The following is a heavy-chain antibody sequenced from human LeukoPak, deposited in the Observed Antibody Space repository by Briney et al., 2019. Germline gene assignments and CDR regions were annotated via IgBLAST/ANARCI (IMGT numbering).Heavy chain of an antibody. Sequence: PSETLSLTCAVSGGSFSGYYWSWIRQSPGKGLEWIGSIYYSGSAYYNPSLKSRVTISVDTSKKQFSLKLSSVTAADTALYYCARDTGTYYYGSGSQHAFDMWGQGTMVTASS. CDR3: ARDTGTYYYGSGSQHAFDM. CDR1: GGSFSGYY. D-gene: IGHD3-10*01. CDR2: IYYSGSA. V-gene: IGHV4-34*01. J-gene: IGHJ3*02.